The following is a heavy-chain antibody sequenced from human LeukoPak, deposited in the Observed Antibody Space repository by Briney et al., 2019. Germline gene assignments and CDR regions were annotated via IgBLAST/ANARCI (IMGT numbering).Heavy chain of an antibody. CDR1: GYTFTGYY. Sequence: GASVKVSCKASGYTFTGYYMHWVRQAPGQGLEWMGRINPNGGGTNYAQKFQGRVTMTRDTSITTAYMELSRLRSDDTAVYYCARVETYYFTPWGQGTLVTVSS. V-gene: IGHV1-2*06. J-gene: IGHJ5*02. CDR2: INPNGGGT. D-gene: IGHD3-10*01. CDR3: ARVETYYFTP.